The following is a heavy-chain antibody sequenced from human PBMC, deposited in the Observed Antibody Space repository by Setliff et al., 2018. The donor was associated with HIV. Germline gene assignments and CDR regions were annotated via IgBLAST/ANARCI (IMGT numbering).Heavy chain of an antibody. CDR1: GYTFTSYD. Sequence: GASVKVSCKVSGYTFTSYDINWVRQATGQGLEWMGWINPNSGNTGYAQKFQGRVAMTRDTSTSTAYMELSSLRSEDTAVYYCARVPPRWFGQLLYLQAFDHWGQGTLVTVSS. V-gene: IGHV1-8*02. D-gene: IGHD3-10*01. CDR2: INPNSGNT. J-gene: IGHJ4*02. CDR3: ARVPPRWFGQLLYLQAFDH.